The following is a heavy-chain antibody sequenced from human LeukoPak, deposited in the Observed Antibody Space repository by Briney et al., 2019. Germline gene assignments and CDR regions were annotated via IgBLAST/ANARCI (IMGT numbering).Heavy chain of an antibody. D-gene: IGHD1-1*01. CDR1: GFTFSSYA. V-gene: IGHV3-23*01. CDR2: LSGSGGST. CDR3: ARDQLGAVLYFDY. J-gene: IGHJ4*02. Sequence: PGGSLRLSCVASGFTFSSYAMNWVRQAPGKGLEWVSTLSGSGGSTYYGDSVKGRFTISRDNSKNTLYLQINSLRVEDTAVYYCARDQLGAVLYFDYWGQGTLVTVSS.